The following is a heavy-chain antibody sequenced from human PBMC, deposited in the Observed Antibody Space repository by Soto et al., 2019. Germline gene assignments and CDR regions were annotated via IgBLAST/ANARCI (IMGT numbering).Heavy chain of an antibody. V-gene: IGHV3-30*03. CDR3: ARSRDGYSFYFYYGMDG. CDR2: ILHDGSAE. Sequence: QPEGSLSLSCSASGFTFTSYGMHWVRQAPGKGLEWMALILHDGSAEYYADSVKGRFTISRDNSKNTLNLQMNSLRAEDTAVYYCARSRDGYSFYFYYGMDGWGQGTTVTVSS. J-gene: IGHJ6*02. CDR1: GFTFTSYG. D-gene: IGHD4-4*01.